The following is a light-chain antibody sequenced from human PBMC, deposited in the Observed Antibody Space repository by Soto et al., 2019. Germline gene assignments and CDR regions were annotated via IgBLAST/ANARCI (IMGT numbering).Light chain of an antibody. Sequence: EIVLTQSPGTLSLSPGERATLSCRASQSVSSSYLAWYQQKPGQAPRLLIYGTSSRATAIPDRFSGSGSGTDFTLTISRLEPEDFAVYYCQHYGSSSRTFGQGTKVDSK. J-gene: IGKJ1*01. CDR1: QSVSSSY. CDR3: QHYGSSSRT. CDR2: GTS. V-gene: IGKV3-20*01.